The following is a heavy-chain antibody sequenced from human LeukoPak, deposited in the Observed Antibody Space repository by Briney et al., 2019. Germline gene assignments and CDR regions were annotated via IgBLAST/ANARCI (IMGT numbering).Heavy chain of an antibody. CDR3: ARRRFSDTWFDP. V-gene: IGHV5-51*01. CDR1: EYDFANYW. J-gene: IGHJ5*02. Sequence: GESLKISCKGSEYDFANYWIGWGRQMPGKGLEWRGIVYRAGSRIHYSPSFQGQVTMSVDRSISTAYLQWTSLKASDPAMYFCARRRFSDTWFDPWGQGTLVTVSS. CDR2: VYRAGSRI. D-gene: IGHD1-14*01.